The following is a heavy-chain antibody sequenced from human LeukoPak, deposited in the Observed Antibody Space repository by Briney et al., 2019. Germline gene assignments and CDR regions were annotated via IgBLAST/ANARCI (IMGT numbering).Heavy chain of an antibody. D-gene: IGHD1-26*01. CDR1: GYTFTGYY. V-gene: IGHV1-2*02. J-gene: IGHJ5*02. CDR2: INPNSGGT. CDR3: ARDMSGSYQDNWFDP. Sequence: APVKVSCKASGYTFTGYYMHWVRQAPGQGLEWMGWINPNSGGTNYAQKFQGRVTMTRDTSISTAYMELSRLRSDDTAVYYCARDMSGSYQDNWFDPWGQGTLVTVSS.